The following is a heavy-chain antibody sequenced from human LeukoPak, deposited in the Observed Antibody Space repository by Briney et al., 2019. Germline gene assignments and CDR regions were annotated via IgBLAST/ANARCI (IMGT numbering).Heavy chain of an antibody. CDR2: IIPILGIA. CDR1: GGTFSSYT. J-gene: IGHJ4*02. Sequence: SVKVSCKASGGTFSSYTISWVRQAPGQGLEWMGRIIPILGIANYAQKFQGRVTITADKSTSTAYMELSSLRSEDTAVYYCARETFIYGDYQVSLYYWGQGTLVTVSS. V-gene: IGHV1-69*04. CDR3: ARETFIYGDYQVSLYY. D-gene: IGHD4-17*01.